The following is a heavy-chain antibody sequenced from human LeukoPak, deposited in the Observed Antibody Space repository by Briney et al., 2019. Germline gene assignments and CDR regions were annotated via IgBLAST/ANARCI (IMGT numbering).Heavy chain of an antibody. CDR2: INPSGGSI. Sequence: ASVKVSFKSSGYIFISYYMYWVRQAPGQGLEWMGIINPSGGSIRYAQKFQGRVTMTRDTSTSTVYMELSSLRSEDTAVYYCARGRNYYDSSGYYYEGDAFDIWGQGTMVTVSS. J-gene: IGHJ3*02. D-gene: IGHD3-22*01. V-gene: IGHV1-46*01. CDR3: ARGRNYYDSSGYYYEGDAFDI. CDR1: GYIFISYY.